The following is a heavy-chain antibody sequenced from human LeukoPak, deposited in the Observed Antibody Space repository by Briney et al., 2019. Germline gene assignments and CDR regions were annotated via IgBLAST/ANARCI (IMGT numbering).Heavy chain of an antibody. CDR2: VSSNGDST. CDR3: VKGMTGDYWYFDL. Sequence: GGSLRLSCSASGFTFSSYAMHWVRQAPGKGLEYVSVVSSNGDSTYYADSMKGRVTISRDNSKNTLYLQMSSLRAEDTAVYCCVKGMTGDYWYFDLWGRGTLVTVSS. CDR1: GFTFSSYA. D-gene: IGHD3-9*01. J-gene: IGHJ2*01. V-gene: IGHV3-64D*09.